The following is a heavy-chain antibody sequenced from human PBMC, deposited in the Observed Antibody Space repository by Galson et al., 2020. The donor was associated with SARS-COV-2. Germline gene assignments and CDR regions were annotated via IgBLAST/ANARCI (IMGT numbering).Heavy chain of an antibody. CDR3: AHRGGGGNWNNGPSY. J-gene: IGHJ4*02. D-gene: IGHD1-1*01. Sequence: VSGPTLVKHTQTLTLTCNFSGFSLTTRGVGVAWVRQPPGKALEWLALIFWDDEERYSPSMKNRLKITKDTSKHQVVLTMTNMDPVDTATYYCAHRGGGGNWNNGPSYWGQGTLVTVSS. CDR1: GFSLTTRGVG. CDR2: IFWDDEE. V-gene: IGHV2-5*02.